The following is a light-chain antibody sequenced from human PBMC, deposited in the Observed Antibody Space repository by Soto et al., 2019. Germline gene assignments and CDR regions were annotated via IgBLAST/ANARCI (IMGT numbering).Light chain of an antibody. CDR3: QSFDSSLRGRV. J-gene: IGLJ2*01. CDR1: SSNIGAGYA. V-gene: IGLV1-40*01. Sequence: QSVLTQPPSVSGAPGQRVTISCTGSSSNIGAGYAVHWYQQLPGTAPKVLIYGNSNRPSGVPDRFSGSKSGTSAALAITGLQAEDEADYYCQSFDSSLRGRVFGGGTKLTVL. CDR2: GNS.